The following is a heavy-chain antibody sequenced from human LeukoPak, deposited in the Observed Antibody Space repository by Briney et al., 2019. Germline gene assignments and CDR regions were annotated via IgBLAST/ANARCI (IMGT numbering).Heavy chain of an antibody. V-gene: IGHV3-21*01. D-gene: IGHD6-19*01. CDR1: GYTFRSNW. CDR2: ISSKSNYI. CDR3: ARDIAVAGRGGFDY. J-gene: IGHJ4*02. Sequence: GGSLRLSCAASGYTFRSNWMHWVRQAPGKGLEWVSSISSKSNYIYYADSGKGRFTTSRDNAKHSVFLQMTSLRADDTAVYYCARDIAVAGRGGFDYWGQGTLVTVSS.